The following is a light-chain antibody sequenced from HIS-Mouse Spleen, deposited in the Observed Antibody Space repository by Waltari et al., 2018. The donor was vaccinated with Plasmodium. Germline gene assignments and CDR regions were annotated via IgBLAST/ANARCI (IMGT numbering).Light chain of an antibody. V-gene: IGKV4-1*01. Sequence: DIVMTQSPDSLAVSLGERATINCKSSQSVLYSSNNKNYLAWYQQKPGQPPKLLIYWASTRESWVPDRFSGSGSVTDVTLTISSLQAEDVAVYYCQQYYSTPPYTFGQGTKLEIK. CDR1: QSVLYSSNNKNY. CDR2: WAS. CDR3: QQYYSTPPYT. J-gene: IGKJ2*01.